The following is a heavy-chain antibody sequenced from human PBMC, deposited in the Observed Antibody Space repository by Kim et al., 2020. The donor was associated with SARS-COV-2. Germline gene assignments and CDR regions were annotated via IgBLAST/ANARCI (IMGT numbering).Heavy chain of an antibody. Sequence: SETLSLTCAVYGGSFSGYYWNWVRQRPGPGLEWVGNGTHSGSTNSYPYLTIRGSISVDTSKNKNSLSLNSGTAADADAYYYSSGSGVGQGNGCYYYGM. CDR3: SSGSGVGQGNGCYYYGM. CDR1: GGSFSGYY. V-gene: IGHV4-34*01. D-gene: IGHD1-26*01. CDR2: GTHSGST. J-gene: IGHJ6*01.